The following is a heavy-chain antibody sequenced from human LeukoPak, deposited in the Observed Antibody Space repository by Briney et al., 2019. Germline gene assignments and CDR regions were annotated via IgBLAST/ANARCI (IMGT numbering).Heavy chain of an antibody. Sequence: SETLSLTCAVYGGSFSGYYWSWIRQPPGKGLGWIGEINHSGSTNYNPSLKSRVTISVDTSKNQFSLKLSSVTAADTAVYYCARAPRRGYYGSGSYYWFDPWGQGTLVTVSS. D-gene: IGHD3-10*01. CDR3: ARAPRRGYYGSGSYYWFDP. CDR2: INHSGST. J-gene: IGHJ5*02. CDR1: GGSFSGYY. V-gene: IGHV4-34*01.